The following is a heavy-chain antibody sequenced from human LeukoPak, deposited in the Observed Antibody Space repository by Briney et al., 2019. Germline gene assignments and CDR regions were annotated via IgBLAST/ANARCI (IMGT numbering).Heavy chain of an antibody. D-gene: IGHD6-19*01. V-gene: IGHV1-18*01. Sequence: ASVKVSCKASGHTFTSYGISWVRQAPGQGLEWMGWISTYNGNTNYAQKVQGRVTMTTDTSTSTGYMELRSLRSDDTAVYYCARAYSSGRYGELDYWGQGTLVTVSS. CDR3: ARAYSSGRYGELDY. CDR2: ISTYNGNT. CDR1: GHTFTSYG. J-gene: IGHJ4*02.